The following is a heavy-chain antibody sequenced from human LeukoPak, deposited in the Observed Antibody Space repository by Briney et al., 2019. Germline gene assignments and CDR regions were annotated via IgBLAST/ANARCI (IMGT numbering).Heavy chain of an antibody. J-gene: IGHJ6*03. CDR1: GGSISSSSYY. Sequence: SETLSLTCTVSGGSISSSSYYWGWIRQPPGKGLEWIGSIYYSGSTYYNPSLKSRVTISVDTSKNQFSLKLSSVTAADTAVYYCARHARGHCSSTSCYAFVYYYYMDVWGKGTTVTVSS. V-gene: IGHV4-39*01. CDR2: IYYSGST. CDR3: ARHARGHCSSTSCYAFVYYYYMDV. D-gene: IGHD2-2*01.